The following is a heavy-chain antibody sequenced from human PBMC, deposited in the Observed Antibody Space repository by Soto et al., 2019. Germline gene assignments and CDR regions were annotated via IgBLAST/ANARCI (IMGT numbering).Heavy chain of an antibody. CDR2: IYYSGST. CDR3: ARTRIAPRGMDV. J-gene: IGHJ6*02. V-gene: IGHV4-59*01. Sequence: KPSETLSLTCTVSGGSISSYYWSWIRQPPGKGLEWIGYIYYSGSTNYNPSLKSRDTISVDTSKNQFSLKLSSVTAADTAVYYCARTRIAPRGMDVWGQGTTVTVSS. D-gene: IGHD6-13*01. CDR1: GGSISSYY.